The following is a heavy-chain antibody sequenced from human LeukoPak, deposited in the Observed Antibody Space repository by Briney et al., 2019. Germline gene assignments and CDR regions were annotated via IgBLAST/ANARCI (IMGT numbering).Heavy chain of an antibody. D-gene: IGHD3-9*01. J-gene: IGHJ4*02. CDR1: GGTFSSYA. V-gene: IGHV1-69*13. CDR3: ATSRQRDFDWLLDFDY. Sequence: SVKVSCKASGGTFSSYAISWVRQAPGQGLEWMGGIIPIFGTANYAQKFQGRVMITADESTSTAYMELSSLRSEDTAVYYCATSRQRDFDWLLDFDYWGQGTLVTVSS. CDR2: IIPIFGTA.